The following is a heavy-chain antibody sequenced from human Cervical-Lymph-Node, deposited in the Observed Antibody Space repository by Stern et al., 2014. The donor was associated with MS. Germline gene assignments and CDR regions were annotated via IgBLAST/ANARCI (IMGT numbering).Heavy chain of an antibody. CDR1: GYSFTSHN. CDR3: AREGVVLKAATFDY. CDR2: ISSYNGQT. J-gene: IGHJ4*02. V-gene: IGHV1-18*04. D-gene: IGHD6-25*01. Sequence: VQLEESGTEVKKPGASVRVSCKASGYSFTSHNIIWVRQAPGQGLEWMGWISSYNGQTKYSQKFQGRLSMTTDTSTSTAYMELRSLRSDDTALYFCAREGVVLKAATFDYWGQGTLVTVSS.